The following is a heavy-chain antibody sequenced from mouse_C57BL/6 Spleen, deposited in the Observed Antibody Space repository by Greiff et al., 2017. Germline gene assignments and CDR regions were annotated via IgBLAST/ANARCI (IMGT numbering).Heavy chain of an antibody. D-gene: IGHD1-1*01. CDR2: IDPETGGT. CDR3: TRRPQTIYYGSSWFAY. V-gene: IGHV1-15*01. Sequence: QVQLKESGAELVRPGASVTLSCKASGYTFTDYEMHWVKQTPVHGLEWIGAIDPETGGTAYNQKFKGKAILTADKSSSTAYMELRSLTSEDSAVYYCTRRPQTIYYGSSWFAYWGQGTLVTVSA. J-gene: IGHJ3*01. CDR1: GYTFTDYE.